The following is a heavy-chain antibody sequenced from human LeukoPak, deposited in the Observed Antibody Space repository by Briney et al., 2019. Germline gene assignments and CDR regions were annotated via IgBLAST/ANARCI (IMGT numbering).Heavy chain of an antibody. CDR1: GYSISSGYY. J-gene: IGHJ4*02. D-gene: IGHD6-13*01. CDR2: IYHSGST. Sequence: PSETLSLTCAVSGYSISSGYYWGWIRQPPGKGLEWIGSIYHSGSTYYNPSLKSRVTISVDTSKNQFSLKLSSVTAADTAVYYCARSEAAAGPFDYWGQGTLVTVSS. V-gene: IGHV4-38-2*01. CDR3: ARSEAAAGPFDY.